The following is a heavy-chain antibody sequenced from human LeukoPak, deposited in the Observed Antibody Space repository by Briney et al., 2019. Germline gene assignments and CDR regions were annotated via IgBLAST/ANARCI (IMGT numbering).Heavy chain of an antibody. J-gene: IGHJ5*02. D-gene: IGHD5-12*01. CDR3: ATFGGYSGYDYWFDP. V-gene: IGHV3-23*01. CDR1: GFTFSSYA. Sequence: GGSLRLSCAASGFTFSSYAMSWVRQAAGKGLKWVSAISGSGGSTYYADSVKGRFTNSRDNSKNTLYLQMNSLRAEDTAVYYCATFGGYSGYDYWFDPWGQGTLVTVSS. CDR2: ISGSGGST.